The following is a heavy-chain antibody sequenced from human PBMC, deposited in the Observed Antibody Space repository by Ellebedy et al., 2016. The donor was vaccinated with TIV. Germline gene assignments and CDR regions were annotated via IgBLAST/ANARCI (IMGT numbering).Heavy chain of an antibody. CDR3: AKDRGDFAYGMDV. CDR2: ISNTGSRT. CDR1: GFTFSSYA. Sequence: PGGSLRLSCAASGFTFSSYAMSWVRQAPGKGLEWVSTISNTGSRTYYADSVEGRFIISRDNSKKTLYLQMNSLRAEDTAVYYCAKDRGDFAYGMDVWGQGTTVTVSS. V-gene: IGHV3-23*01. D-gene: IGHD3-10*01. J-gene: IGHJ6*02.